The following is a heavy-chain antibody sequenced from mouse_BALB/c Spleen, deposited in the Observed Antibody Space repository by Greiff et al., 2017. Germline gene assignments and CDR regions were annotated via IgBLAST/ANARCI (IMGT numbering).Heavy chain of an antibody. J-gene: IGHJ2*01. Sequence: QVQLQQSGAELARPGASVKMSCKASGYTFTSYTMHWVKQRPGQGPEWIGYINPSSGYTNYNQKFKDKATLTADKSSSTAYMQLSSLTSEDSAVYYCARRAPLPTVVAGDYWGQGTTLTVSS. CDR3: ARRAPLPTVVAGDY. D-gene: IGHD1-1*01. CDR1: GYTFTSYT. V-gene: IGHV1-4*01. CDR2: INPSSGYT.